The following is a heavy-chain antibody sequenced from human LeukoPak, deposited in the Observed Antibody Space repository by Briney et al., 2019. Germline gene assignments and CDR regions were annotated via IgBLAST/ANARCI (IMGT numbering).Heavy chain of an antibody. Sequence: GGSLRLSCAASGFTFSRYWMSWVRQAPGKGLEWVANIKQDGSETYYVDSVRGRFSISRDNAKNSLYLQMNSLRAEDTAVYYCARDHYDFGGGFDPWGQGTLVTVSS. J-gene: IGHJ5*02. CDR2: IKQDGSET. V-gene: IGHV3-7*05. D-gene: IGHD3-3*01. CDR3: ARDHYDFGGGFDP. CDR1: GFTFSRYW.